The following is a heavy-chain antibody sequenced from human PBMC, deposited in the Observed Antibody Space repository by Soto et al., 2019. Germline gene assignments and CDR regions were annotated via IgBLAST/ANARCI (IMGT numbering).Heavy chain of an antibody. CDR3: ARHGEYYDSSFYAFDI. J-gene: IGHJ3*02. CDR2: IYYSGST. Sequence: QVQLQESGPGLVKPSETLSLTCTGSGGSLRSYYWSWIRQPPGKGLEWIGFIYYSGSTNYNPSPKSRVTISVDTSKNQFSLKLSSVTAADTAVYYCARHGEYYDSSFYAFDIWGQGTMVTVSS. V-gene: IGHV4-59*08. D-gene: IGHD3-22*01. CDR1: GGSLRSYY.